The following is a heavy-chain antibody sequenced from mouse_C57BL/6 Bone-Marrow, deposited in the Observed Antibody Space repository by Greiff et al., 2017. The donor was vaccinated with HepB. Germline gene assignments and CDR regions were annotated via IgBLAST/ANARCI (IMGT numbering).Heavy chain of an antibody. CDR2: IHPNSGST. J-gene: IGHJ1*03. V-gene: IGHV1-64*01. Sequence: VQLQQPGAELVKPGASVKLSCKASGYTFTSYWMHWVKQRPGQGLEWIGMIHPNSGSTNYNEKFKSKATLTVDKSSSTAYMQLSSLTSEDSAVYYCARRVFYWYFDVWGTGTTVTVSS. CDR3: ARRVFYWYFDV. CDR1: GYTFTSYW.